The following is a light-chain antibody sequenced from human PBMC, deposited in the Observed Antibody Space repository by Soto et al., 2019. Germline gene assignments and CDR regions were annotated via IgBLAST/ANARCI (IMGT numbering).Light chain of an antibody. CDR2: AVS. V-gene: IGLV2-14*01. J-gene: IGLJ1*01. CDR3: SSYTSSITRG. Sequence: QSALTQPASVSGSPGQSITISCTGTSSDVGGYDYVSWYQQHPGKAPKLMIYAVSNRPSGVSNRFSGSKSVNTASLTISGLQAEDEPDYYCSSYTSSITRGFGTGTKVTVL. CDR1: SSDVGGYDY.